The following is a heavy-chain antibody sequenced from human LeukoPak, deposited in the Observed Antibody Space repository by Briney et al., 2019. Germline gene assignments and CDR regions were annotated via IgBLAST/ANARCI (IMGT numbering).Heavy chain of an antibody. CDR1: GFTFSSYA. CDR2: ISGSGDST. CDR3: AKRGPGSIALYYFDY. J-gene: IGHJ4*02. V-gene: IGHV3-23*01. Sequence: PGGSLRLSCAASGFTFSSYAMSWVRQAPGKGLEWVSAISGSGDSTYYADSVKGRFTISRDNSKNTLYLQMNSLRAEDTAVYYCAKRGPGSIALYYFDYWGQGTLVTVSS. D-gene: IGHD6-6*01.